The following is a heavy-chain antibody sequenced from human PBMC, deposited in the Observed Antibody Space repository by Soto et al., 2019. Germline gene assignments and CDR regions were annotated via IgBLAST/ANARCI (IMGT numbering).Heavy chain of an antibody. D-gene: IGHD3-22*01. J-gene: IGHJ4*02. V-gene: IGHV5-10-1*01. CDR1: GYSFTSYW. CDR3: ARQPGYYDSSGYSPFDY. Sequence: PGESLKISCKGSGYSFTSYWISWVRQMPGKGLEWMGRIDPSDSYTNYSPSFQGHVTISADKSISTAYLQWSSLKASDTAMYYCARQPGYYDSSGYSPFDYWGQGTLVTVSS. CDR2: IDPSDSYT.